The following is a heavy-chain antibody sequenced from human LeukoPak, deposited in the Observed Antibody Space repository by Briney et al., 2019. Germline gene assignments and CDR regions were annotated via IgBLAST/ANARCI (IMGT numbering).Heavy chain of an antibody. J-gene: IGHJ5*02. CDR3: ARVDQWPPSGWFDP. D-gene: IGHD6-19*01. Sequence: SQTLSLTCAISGDSVYSNSAAWHWIRQSPSRGLEWLGRTYYRSKWYDDYAVSVRSRITISPDTSKNQFSLQLSSVTPEDTAVYYCARVDQWPPSGWFDPWGQGIQVTVSS. CDR1: GDSVYSNSAA. V-gene: IGHV6-1*01. CDR2: TYYRSKWYD.